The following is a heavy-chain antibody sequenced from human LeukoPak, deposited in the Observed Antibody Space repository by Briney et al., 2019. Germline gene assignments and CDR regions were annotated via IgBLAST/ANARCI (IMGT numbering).Heavy chain of an antibody. J-gene: IGHJ4*02. Sequence: SETLSLTCAVYGGSFSGYYWSWIRQPAGKGLEWIGRIYTSGSTNYNPSLNSRVTISVDTSKNQFSLKLSSVTAADTAVYYCARGPPFDYWGQGTLVTVSS. CDR2: IYTSGST. V-gene: IGHV4-59*10. CDR3: ARGPPFDY. CDR1: GGSFSGYY.